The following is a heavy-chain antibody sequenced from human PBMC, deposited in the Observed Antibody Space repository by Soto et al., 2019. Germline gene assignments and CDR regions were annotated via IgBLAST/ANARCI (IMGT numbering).Heavy chain of an antibody. D-gene: IGHD2-15*01. J-gene: IGHJ4*02. CDR3: ARGDCSGGSCYFDRYYFDY. CDR2: ISYDGSNK. CDR1: GFTFSSYA. Sequence: PGGSLRLSCAASGFTFSSYAMHWVRQTPGKGLEWVAVISYDGSNKYYADSVKGRFTISRDNSKNTLYLQMNSLRAEDTAVYYCARGDCSGGSCYFDRYYFDYWGQGTLVTVSS. V-gene: IGHV3-30-3*01.